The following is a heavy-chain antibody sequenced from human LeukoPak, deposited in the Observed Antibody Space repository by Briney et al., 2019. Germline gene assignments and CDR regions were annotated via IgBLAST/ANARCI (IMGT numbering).Heavy chain of an antibody. D-gene: IGHD3-22*01. Sequence: GGSLRLSCAASGFTVSTNYMSWVRQAPGKGLEWVSIIYSGGSIYYADSVKGRFTISRDNSKNTLYLQMNSLRAEDTAVYYCARDPDSSGHYDYWGQGTPVTVSS. J-gene: IGHJ4*02. CDR1: GFTVSTNY. CDR3: ARDPDSSGHYDY. CDR2: IYSGGSI. V-gene: IGHV3-66*01.